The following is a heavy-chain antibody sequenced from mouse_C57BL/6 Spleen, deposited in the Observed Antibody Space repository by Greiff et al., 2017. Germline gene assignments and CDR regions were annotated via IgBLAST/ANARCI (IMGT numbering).Heavy chain of an antibody. CDR3: TRFCYYGSDWYLDV. CDR2: IRNKANNPAT. CDR1: GFTFSDAW. V-gene: IGHV6-6*01. J-gene: IGHJ1*03. D-gene: IGHD1-1*01. Sequence: EVQLVESGGGLVQPGGSMTLSCAASGFTFSDAWMDWVRQSPEKGLEWVAEIRNKANNPATYYAVSVKGRFTISRDDSRSSVYQQMNSLRAEDTCIYYCTRFCYYGSDWYLDVWGTGTTVTVSS.